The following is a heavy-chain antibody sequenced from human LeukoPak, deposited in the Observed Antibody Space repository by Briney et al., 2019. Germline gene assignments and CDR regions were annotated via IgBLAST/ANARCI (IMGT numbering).Heavy chain of an antibody. J-gene: IGHJ4*02. CDR2: ISYDGSNT. D-gene: IGHD6-19*01. CDR1: GFTFSFYG. CDR3: ARLGLSAVAIFLIDY. V-gene: IGHV3-33*01. Sequence: GRSLRLSCAASGFTFSFYGMHWVRQAPGKGLEWVAVISYDGSNTYYADSVKGRFTISRDNAKNSLYLQMNSLRAEDSAVYYCARLGLSAVAIFLIDYWGQGTLVTVSS.